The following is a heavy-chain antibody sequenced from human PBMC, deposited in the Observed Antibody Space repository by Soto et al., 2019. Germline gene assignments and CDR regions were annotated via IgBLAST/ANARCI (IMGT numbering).Heavy chain of an antibody. CDR1: GGTFSSYT. CDR2: IIPILGIA. Sequence: GASVDVSCKASGGTFSSYTISWVRQAPGQGLEWMGRIIPILGIANYAQKFQGRVTITADKSTSTAYMELSSLRSEDTAVYYCAGYYHRDAFDIWGQGTMVTVSS. D-gene: IGHD2-2*01. CDR3: AGYYHRDAFDI. V-gene: IGHV1-69*02. J-gene: IGHJ3*02.